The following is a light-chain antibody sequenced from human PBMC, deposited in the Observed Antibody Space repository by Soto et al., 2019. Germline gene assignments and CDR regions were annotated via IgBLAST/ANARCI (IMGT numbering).Light chain of an antibody. V-gene: IGKV3-11*01. CDR2: DAS. J-gene: IGKJ5*01. CDR3: QQRSNWIN. CDR1: QSVSSY. Sequence: EIVLTQSPATLSLSPGERATLSCRASQSVSSYLAWYQQKPGQAPRLLIYDASNRATGIPARFSGSGSGTDFTLTISRLEPEDFAVYYCQQRSNWINFGQGTRLEIK.